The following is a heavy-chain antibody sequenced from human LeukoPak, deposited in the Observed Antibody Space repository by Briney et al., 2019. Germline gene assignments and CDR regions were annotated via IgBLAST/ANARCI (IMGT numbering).Heavy chain of an antibody. Sequence: GGSLRLSCAASEFTFSSYWMTWVRQAPGKGLEWVANIKEDGGEGYYVDSVKGRFTVSRDNAKNSLYLQMNSLRVEDTAVYYCASSVVVTTRGAYDYWGQGTLVTVSS. V-gene: IGHV3-7*01. CDR2: IKEDGGEG. CDR3: ASSVVVTTRGAYDY. D-gene: IGHD4/OR15-4a*01. CDR1: EFTFSSYW. J-gene: IGHJ4*02.